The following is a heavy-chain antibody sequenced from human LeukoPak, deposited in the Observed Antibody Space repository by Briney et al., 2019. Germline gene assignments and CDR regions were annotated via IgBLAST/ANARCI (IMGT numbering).Heavy chain of an antibody. CDR2: IRSTGDT. D-gene: IGHD5-12*01. V-gene: IGHV3-69-1*01. Sequence: GGSLRLSCAASGFTVGTSYMTWVRQAPGKGLEWVSHIRSTGDTFYADSVKGRFTISRDNARNSLYLQMNSLRAEDTAMYYCARDAGNSGYGCDLWGQGTLVTVSS. CDR1: GFTVGTSY. J-gene: IGHJ5*02. CDR3: ARDAGNSGYGCDL.